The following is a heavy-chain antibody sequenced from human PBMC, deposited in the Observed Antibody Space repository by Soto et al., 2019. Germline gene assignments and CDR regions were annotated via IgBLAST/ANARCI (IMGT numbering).Heavy chain of an antibody. CDR1: GGTFSSYA. V-gene: IGHV1-69*01. Sequence: QMQLVQSGAEVKKPGSSVKVSCKASGGTFSSYAISWVRQAPGQGLEWMGGIIPIFGTANYAQKFQGRVTITADESTSTAYMELSSLRSEDTAVYYCARVPRTDYYDSSGYYAYYFDYWGQGTLVTVSS. D-gene: IGHD3-22*01. CDR3: ARVPRTDYYDSSGYYAYYFDY. J-gene: IGHJ4*02. CDR2: IIPIFGTA.